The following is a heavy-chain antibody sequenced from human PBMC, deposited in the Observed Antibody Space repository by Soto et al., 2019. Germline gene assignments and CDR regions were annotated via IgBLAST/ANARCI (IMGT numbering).Heavy chain of an antibody. Sequence: SVKVSCKASGGTFSSYAISWVRQAPGQGLEWMGGIIPIFGTANYAQKFQGRVTITADESTSTAYMELSSLRSEDTAVYYCAIVYDWEHDAFDIWGQGTMVTVSS. CDR2: IIPIFGTA. J-gene: IGHJ3*02. V-gene: IGHV1-69*13. CDR3: AIVYDWEHDAFDI. D-gene: IGHD1-26*01. CDR1: GGTFSSYA.